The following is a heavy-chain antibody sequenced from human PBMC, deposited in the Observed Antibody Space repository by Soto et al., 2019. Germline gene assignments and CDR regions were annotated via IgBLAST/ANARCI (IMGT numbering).Heavy chain of an antibody. Sequence: SVKVSCKASGGTFSSYAISWVRQAPGQGLEWMGGIIPIFGTANYAQKFQGRVTITADESTSTAYMELSSLRSEDTAVYYCAGRRLRWYTAFCYWGQGTLVTVSS. J-gene: IGHJ4*02. CDR3: AGRRLRWYTAFCY. V-gene: IGHV1-69*13. CDR2: IIPIFGTA. CDR1: GGTFSSYA. D-gene: IGHD4-17*01.